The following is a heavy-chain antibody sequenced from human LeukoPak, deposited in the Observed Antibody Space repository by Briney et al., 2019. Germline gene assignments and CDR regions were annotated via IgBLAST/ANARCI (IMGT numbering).Heavy chain of an antibody. V-gene: IGHV3-74*01. J-gene: IGHJ1*01. CDR1: GFTFSNYW. CDR3: ARAPSEIGGYYPEYFRH. D-gene: IGHD3-22*01. CDR2: IKSDGRT. Sequence: GGSLRLSCAAAGFTFSNYWMHWVRQAPGKGLVWVSRIKSDGRTNYADSVKGRFTISRDNAKNTVSLQINSLRAEDTGVYYCARAPSEIGGYYPEYFRHWGQGTLVTVSS.